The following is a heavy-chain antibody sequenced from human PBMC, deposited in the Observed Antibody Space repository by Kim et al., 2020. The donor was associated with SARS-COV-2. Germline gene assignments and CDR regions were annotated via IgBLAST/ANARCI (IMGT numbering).Heavy chain of an antibody. Sequence: GGSLRLSCAASGFTFSSYGMHWVRQAPGKGLEWVAVISYDGSNKYYADSVKGRFTIYRDNSKNTLYLQMNSLRAENAAVYYWAKDKSCSCGYGRNVYWRQGPLVTVSS. D-gene: IGHD5-18*01. CDR3: AKDKSCSCGYGRNVY. V-gene: IGHV3-30*18. CDR1: GFTFSSYG. CDR2: ISYDGSNK. J-gene: IGHJ1*01.